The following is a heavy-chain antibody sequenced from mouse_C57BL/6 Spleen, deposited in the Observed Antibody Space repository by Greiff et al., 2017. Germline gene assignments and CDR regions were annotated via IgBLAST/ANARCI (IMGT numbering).Heavy chain of an antibody. CDR1: EYEFPSHD. CDR2: INSDGGST. Sequence: EVKLMESGGGLVQPGASLKLSCESNEYEFPSHDMSWVRKTPEKRLELVAAINSDGGSTYYPDTMERRFIISRDNTKKTLYLQMSSLRSEDTALYYCARLYYDGGFAYWGQGTLVTVSA. CDR3: ARLYYDGGFAY. D-gene: IGHD1-1*02. V-gene: IGHV5-2*01. J-gene: IGHJ3*01.